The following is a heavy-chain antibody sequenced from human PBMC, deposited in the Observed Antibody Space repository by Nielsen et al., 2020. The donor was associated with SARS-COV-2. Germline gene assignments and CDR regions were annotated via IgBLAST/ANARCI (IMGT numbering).Heavy chain of an antibody. CDR2: ISYDGSNK. CDR1: GFTFSSYG. Sequence: GESLKISCAASGFTFSSYGMHWVRQAPGKGLEWVAVISYDGSNKYYADSVKGRFTISRDNSKNTLYLQMNSLRAEDTAVYYCARDQVGSSAGYFDYWGQGILVTVSS. V-gene: IGHV3-30*03. D-gene: IGHD6-6*01. CDR3: ARDQVGSSAGYFDY. J-gene: IGHJ4*02.